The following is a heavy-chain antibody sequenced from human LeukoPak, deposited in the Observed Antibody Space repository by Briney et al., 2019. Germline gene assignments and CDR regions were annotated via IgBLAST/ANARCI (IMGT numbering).Heavy chain of an antibody. CDR1: GYIFTNYW. Sequence: GESLRISCKGSGYIFTNYWIVWVRQMPGKGLEWMGIIYPGDSDTRYSPSFQGQVTISADKSISTAYLQWSSLKASDTAMYYCARQIRAYYYYGMDVWGQGTTVTVSS. CDR2: IYPGDSDT. J-gene: IGHJ6*02. V-gene: IGHV5-51*01. CDR3: ARQIRAYYYYGMDV.